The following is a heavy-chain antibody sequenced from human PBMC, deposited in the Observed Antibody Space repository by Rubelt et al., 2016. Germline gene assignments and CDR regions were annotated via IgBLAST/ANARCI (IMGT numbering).Heavy chain of an antibody. CDR3: ARDTTKYYFDY. CDR2: IFYSGST. CDR1: GGSVSSGVYY. V-gene: IGHV4-39*02. J-gene: IGHJ4*02. Sequence: QVQLQESGPGVVKPSENLSLTCSVSGGSVSSGVYYWAWIRQPPGKGMGWIGNIFYSGSTYYHPSIQSRVTLSVDTSKNQFSLRLSSVIAADTAVYYCARDTTKYYFDYWGQGTLVTVSS. D-gene: IGHD1-14*01.